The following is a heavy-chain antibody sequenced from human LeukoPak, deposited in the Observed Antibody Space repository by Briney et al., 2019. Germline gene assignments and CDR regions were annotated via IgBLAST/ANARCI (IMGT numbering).Heavy chain of an antibody. J-gene: IGHJ3*02. CDR1: GFTFSSYW. D-gene: IGHD4-17*01. CDR2: IKQDGSEK. V-gene: IGHV3-7*05. CDR3: AGYGDKDAFDI. Sequence: PGGSLRLSCAASGFTFSSYWMSWVRQAPGKGLEWVANIKQDGSEKYYVDSVKGRFTISRDNAKNSLYLQMNSLRAEDTAVYYCAGYGDKDAFDIWGQGTMVTVSS.